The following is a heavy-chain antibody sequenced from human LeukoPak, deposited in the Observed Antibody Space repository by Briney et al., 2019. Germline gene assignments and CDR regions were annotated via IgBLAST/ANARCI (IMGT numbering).Heavy chain of an antibody. CDR1: AYTFTSYD. Sequence: ASVKVSCKASAYTFTSYDINWVRQATGQGLEWMGWMNPNSGYTGYAQKFQGRVTMTRNTSISTAYMELSSLRSEDTAVYYCARGPYYYGSGSYYNPFDYWGQGTLVTVSS. V-gene: IGHV1-8*01. CDR2: MNPNSGYT. D-gene: IGHD3-10*01. CDR3: ARGPYYYGSGSYYNPFDY. J-gene: IGHJ4*02.